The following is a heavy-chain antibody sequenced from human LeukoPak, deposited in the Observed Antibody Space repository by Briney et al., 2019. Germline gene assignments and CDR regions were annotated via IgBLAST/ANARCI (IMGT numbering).Heavy chain of an antibody. J-gene: IGHJ4*02. Sequence: SGGSLRLSCTASGFTFGDYAMSWVRQAPGKGLEWVGFIRSKAYGGTTEYAASVKGRFTISRDDSKSIAYLQMNSLKTEDTAVYYCTREEPITMIVVVPQAPHSPFDYWGQGTLVTVSS. CDR1: GFTFGDYA. CDR2: IRSKAYGGTT. D-gene: IGHD3-22*01. V-gene: IGHV3-49*04. CDR3: TREEPITMIVVVPQAPHSPFDY.